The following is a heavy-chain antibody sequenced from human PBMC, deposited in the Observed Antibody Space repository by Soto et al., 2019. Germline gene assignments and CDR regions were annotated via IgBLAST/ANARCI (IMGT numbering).Heavy chain of an antibody. CDR1: GGSFSGYY. V-gene: IGHV4-34*01. D-gene: IGHD1-20*01. CDR2: INHSGST. CDR3: ARVIEYNWNYFDY. J-gene: IGHJ4*02. Sequence: SETLSLTCAVYGGSFSGYYWSWIRQPPGKGLEWIGEINHSGSTNYNPSVKSRVTISVDTSKNQFSLKLSSVTAADTAVYYCARVIEYNWNYFDYWGQGTLVTVSS.